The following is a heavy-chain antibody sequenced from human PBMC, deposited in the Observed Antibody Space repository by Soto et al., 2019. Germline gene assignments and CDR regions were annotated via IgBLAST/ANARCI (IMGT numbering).Heavy chain of an antibody. V-gene: IGHV4-4*02. D-gene: IGHD6-13*01. CDR3: ARGETQQQRDY. J-gene: IGHJ4*02. CDR2: IHHSGST. Sequence: QVQLQESGPGLVKPSGTLSLICAAAGDSIISSKWWSWIRQPPGKGLEWIGEIHHSGSTKYSPSLKSRVIISVDKSKNQFSLHLNSLTDADTAVYYCARGETQQQRDYWGQGTLVTVSS. CDR1: GDSIISSKW.